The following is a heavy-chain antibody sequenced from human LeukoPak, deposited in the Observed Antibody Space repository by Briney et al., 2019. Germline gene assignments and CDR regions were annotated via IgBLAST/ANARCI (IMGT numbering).Heavy chain of an antibody. D-gene: IGHD6-13*01. V-gene: IGHV3-11*06. CDR3: AGEQPGGYSNGMDV. CDR2: ISSSSSYT. J-gene: IGHJ6*02. Sequence: GGSLRLSCAASGFTFSDYYMSWIRQAPGKGLEWVSYISSSSSYTNYADSVKGRFTISRDNAKNSLYLQMNSLRAEDTAVYYCAGEQPGGYSNGMDVWGQGTTVTVSS. CDR1: GFTFSDYY.